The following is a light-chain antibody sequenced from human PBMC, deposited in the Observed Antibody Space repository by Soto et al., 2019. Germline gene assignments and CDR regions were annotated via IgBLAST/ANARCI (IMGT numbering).Light chain of an antibody. J-gene: IGKJ1*01. CDR2: KAS. CDR3: QHYNSYSEA. V-gene: IGKV1-5*03. CDR1: QTISSW. Sequence: DIQMTQSPSTLSGSVGDRVTITCLASQTISSWLAWYQQKPGKAPKLLIYKASTLKSGVPSRFSGSGSGTEFTLTISRLQPDDFATYYCQHYNSYSEAFGQGTKVDIK.